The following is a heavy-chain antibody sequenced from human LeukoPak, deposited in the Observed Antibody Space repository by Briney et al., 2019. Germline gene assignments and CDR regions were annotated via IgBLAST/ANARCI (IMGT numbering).Heavy chain of an antibody. Sequence: SQTLSLTCTVSGGSISSGSYYWSWIRQHPGKGLEWIGYIYYSGSTYYNPSLKSRVTISVDTSKNQFSLKLSSVTAADTAVYYCARDRGWLQPDAFDIWGQGTMVTASS. J-gene: IGHJ3*02. V-gene: IGHV4-31*03. CDR3: ARDRGWLQPDAFDI. CDR2: IYYSGST. D-gene: IGHD5-24*01. CDR1: GGSISSGSYY.